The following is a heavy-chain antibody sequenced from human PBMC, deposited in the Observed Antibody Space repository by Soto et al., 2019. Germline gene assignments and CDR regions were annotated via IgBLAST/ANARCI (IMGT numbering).Heavy chain of an antibody. J-gene: IGHJ5*02. D-gene: IGHD5-18*01. CDR2: INHSGST. Sequence: SETLSLTCAVYGGSFSGYYWSWIRQPPGKGLEWIGEINHSGSTNYNPSLKSRVTISVDTSKNQFSLKLSSVTAADTAVYYCARGLTVYSYGYEGYNWFDPWGQGTLVTVSS. V-gene: IGHV4-34*01. CDR1: GGSFSGYY. CDR3: ARGLTVYSYGYEGYNWFDP.